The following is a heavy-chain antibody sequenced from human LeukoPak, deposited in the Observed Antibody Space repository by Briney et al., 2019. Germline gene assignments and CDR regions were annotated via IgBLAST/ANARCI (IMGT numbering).Heavy chain of an antibody. V-gene: IGHV4-59*08. J-gene: IGHJ6*03. CDR2: IYYSGST. Sequence: SSETLSLTYTVSGDSFSYFYWSWIRQPPGKGLEWIGYIYYSGSTNYNPSLKSRVTISVDTSKNQFSLKLSSVTAADTAVYYCARVRWFGEFASYYMDVWGKGTTVTVSS. CDR1: GDSFSYFY. D-gene: IGHD3-10*01. CDR3: ARVRWFGEFASYYMDV.